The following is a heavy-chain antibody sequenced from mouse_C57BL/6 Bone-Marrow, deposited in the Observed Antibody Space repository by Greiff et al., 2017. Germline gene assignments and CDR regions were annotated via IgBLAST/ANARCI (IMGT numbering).Heavy chain of an antibody. V-gene: IGHV1-69*01. Sequence: VKLQQPGAELVMPGASVKLSCKASGYTFTSYWMHWVKQRPGQGLEWIGEIDPSDSYTNYNQKFKGKSTLTVDTSSSTAYMQLSSLTSEDSAVYYCARDYSNYFYAMDYWGQGTSVTVSS. CDR3: ARDYSNYFYAMDY. D-gene: IGHD2-5*01. J-gene: IGHJ4*01. CDR2: IDPSDSYT. CDR1: GYTFTSYW.